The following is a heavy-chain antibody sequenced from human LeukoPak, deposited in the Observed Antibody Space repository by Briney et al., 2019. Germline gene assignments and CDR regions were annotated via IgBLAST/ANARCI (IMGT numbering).Heavy chain of an antibody. V-gene: IGHV3-30-3*01. CDR1: GFTFSSYA. J-gene: IGHJ4*02. CDR2: ISYDGSNK. D-gene: IGHD3-10*01. Sequence: GGSLRLSCAASGFTFSSYAMHWVRQAPGKGLEWVAVISYDGSNKYYADSVKGRFTISRDNSKNTLYLQMNSLRAEDTAVYYCARGVPGYWGQGTLVTVSS. CDR3: ARGVPGY.